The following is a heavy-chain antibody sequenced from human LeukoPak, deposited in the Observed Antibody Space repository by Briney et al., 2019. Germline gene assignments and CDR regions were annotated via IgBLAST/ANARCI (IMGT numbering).Heavy chain of an antibody. V-gene: IGHV4-39*07. Sequence: PSETLSLTCTVSGGSISSSSYYWGWIRQPPGKGLEWIGSIYYSGSTYYNPSLKSRVTISVDTSKNQFSLKLSSVTAADTAVYYCARDELGPTWFDPWGQGTLVTVSS. J-gene: IGHJ5*02. CDR2: IYYSGST. CDR3: ARDELGPTWFDP. CDR1: GGSISSSSYY. D-gene: IGHD1-26*01.